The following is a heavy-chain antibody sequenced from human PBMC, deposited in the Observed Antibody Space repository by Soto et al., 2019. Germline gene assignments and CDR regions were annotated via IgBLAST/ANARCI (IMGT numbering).Heavy chain of an antibody. CDR1: GFTFDDFA. D-gene: IGHD1-7*01. J-gene: IGHJ4*02. Sequence: GGSLRLSCVASGFTFDDFAMHWVRQIPGKGLEWVSHISWDSGSIDYGDSVRGRFTISRDNTKNSVYLQMNSLSVDDTALYYCTKDKGPTGTASDFWGQGTLVTVSS. CDR2: ISWDSGSI. CDR3: TKDKGPTGTASDF. V-gene: IGHV3-9*01.